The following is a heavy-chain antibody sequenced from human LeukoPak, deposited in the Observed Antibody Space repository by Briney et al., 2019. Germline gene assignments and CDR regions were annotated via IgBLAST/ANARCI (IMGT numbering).Heavy chain of an antibody. J-gene: IGHJ4*02. D-gene: IGHD5-18*01. CDR2: IYYSGST. CDR3: ARIAPYSYGPSHFDY. Sequence: SETLSLTCTVAGGSISSSSYYWGWIRQPPGKGLEWIGSIYYSGSTYYNPSLKRRVTISVDTSKNQFSLKLSSVTAADTAVYYCARIAPYSYGPSHFDYWGQGTLVTVS. V-gene: IGHV4-39*01. CDR1: GGSISSSSYY.